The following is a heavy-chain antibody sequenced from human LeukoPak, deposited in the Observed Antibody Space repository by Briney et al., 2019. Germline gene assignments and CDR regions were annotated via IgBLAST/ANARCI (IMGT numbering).Heavy chain of an antibody. Sequence: PSETLSLTSALYGGASRGYYWSWIRHTPGKGLYRSGDVNHRVSTTYNPALKSRVTISVDTSKNQFSLKLSSVTAADTAVYYCARGPYCSSTSCYAGNDPDYYYYMDVWGKGTTVTVSS. V-gene: IGHV4-34*01. CDR2: VNHRVST. CDR1: GGASRGYY. CDR3: ARGPYCSSTSCYAGNDPDYYYYMDV. J-gene: IGHJ6*03. D-gene: IGHD2-2*01.